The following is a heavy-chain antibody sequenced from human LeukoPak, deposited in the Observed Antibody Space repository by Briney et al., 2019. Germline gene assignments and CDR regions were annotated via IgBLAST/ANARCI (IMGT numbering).Heavy chain of an antibody. Sequence: GGSLRLSCAASGFTFSSYWMHWVRQVPGKGLLWVSRISSDGTSTTYADSVKGRFTISRDNSKNTLYLQMNSLRAEDTAVYYCAKDPLGYTTAWYFDYWGQGTLVTVSS. V-gene: IGHV3-74*03. CDR3: AKDPLGYTTAWYFDY. CDR1: GFTFSSYW. D-gene: IGHD6-19*01. J-gene: IGHJ4*02. CDR2: ISSDGTST.